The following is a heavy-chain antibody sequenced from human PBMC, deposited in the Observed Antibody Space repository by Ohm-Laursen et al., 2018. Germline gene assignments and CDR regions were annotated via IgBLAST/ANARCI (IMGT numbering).Heavy chain of an antibody. CDR1: GFTVSSNY. Sequence: SLRLSCAAFGFTVSSNYMSWVRQAPGKGLEWVSLIYSGGSTYYADSVKGRFTISRDNSKNTLYLQMNSLRAEDTAVYYCARTFVVPAAMGPYFFDYWGQGTLVTVSS. D-gene: IGHD2-2*01. CDR3: ARTFVVPAAMGPYFFDY. CDR2: IYSGGST. J-gene: IGHJ4*02. V-gene: IGHV3-53*01.